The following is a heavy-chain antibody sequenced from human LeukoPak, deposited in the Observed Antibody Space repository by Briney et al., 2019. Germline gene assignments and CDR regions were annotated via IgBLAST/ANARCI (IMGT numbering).Heavy chain of an antibody. Sequence: GGSLRLSCAASGLTVSSNYMSWVRQAPGKGLEWVSVIYSGGSTYYADSVKGRFSISRDNSKNTLYLQMNSLRAEDTAVYYCARNLYSSGWFYFDYWGQGTLVTVSS. V-gene: IGHV3-53*01. CDR3: ARNLYSSGWFYFDY. J-gene: IGHJ4*02. D-gene: IGHD6-19*01. CDR1: GLTVSSNY. CDR2: IYSGGST.